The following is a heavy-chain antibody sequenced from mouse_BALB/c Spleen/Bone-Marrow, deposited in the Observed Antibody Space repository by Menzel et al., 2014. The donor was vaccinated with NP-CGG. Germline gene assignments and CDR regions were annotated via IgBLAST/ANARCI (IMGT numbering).Heavy chain of an antibody. V-gene: IGHV1-69*01. CDR3: ARNYYYLDY. D-gene: IGHD1-1*02. CDR2: IDTSDSYT. Sequence: VQLQQSGAELVMPGASVNMSCKASGYTFTDYWMHWVKQRPGQGLEWIGAIDTSDSYTTFNQKFKGKATLTVDESSNTAYMQLSSLTFEYSAVYYCARNYYYLDYWGQGTTLTVSS. CDR1: GYTFTDYW. J-gene: IGHJ2*01.